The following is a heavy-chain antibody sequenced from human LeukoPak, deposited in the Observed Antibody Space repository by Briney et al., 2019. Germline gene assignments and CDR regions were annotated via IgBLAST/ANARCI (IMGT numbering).Heavy chain of an antibody. CDR3: ARGVPTVVTGGFDP. J-gene: IGHJ5*02. D-gene: IGHD4-23*01. Sequence: SETLSLTCTVSGGSISSSSYYWGWIRQPPGKGLEWIGSIYYSGSTYYNPSLKSRVTISVDTSKNQFSLKLSSVTAADTAVYYCARGVPTVVTGGFDPWGQGTLVTVSS. CDR2: IYYSGST. V-gene: IGHV4-39*07. CDR1: GGSISSSSYY.